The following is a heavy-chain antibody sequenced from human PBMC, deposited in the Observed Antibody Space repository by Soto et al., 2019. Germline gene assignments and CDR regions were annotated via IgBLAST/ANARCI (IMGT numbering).Heavy chain of an antibody. CDR3: ARDRVYYDFWSGFTRDERFDY. Sequence: GASVNVSCKASGYTFTSYYMHWVRQAPGQGLEWMGIINPSGGSTSYAQKFQGRVTMTRDTSTSTVYMELCSLRSEDTAVYYCARDRVYYDFWSGFTRDERFDYWGQGTLVTV. CDR1: GYTFTSYY. D-gene: IGHD3-3*01. J-gene: IGHJ4*02. V-gene: IGHV1-46*01. CDR2: INPSGGST.